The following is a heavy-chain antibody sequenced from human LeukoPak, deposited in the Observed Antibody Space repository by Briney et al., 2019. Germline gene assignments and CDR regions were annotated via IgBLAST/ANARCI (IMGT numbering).Heavy chain of an antibody. V-gene: IGHV3-30-3*01. J-gene: IGHJ4*02. CDR3: ARDRYSSSWYAIDY. CDR2: ISYDGSNK. D-gene: IGHD6-13*01. Sequence: GGSLRLSCAASGFTFSSYAMHWVRQAPGKGLEWVAVISYDGSNKYYADSVKGRFTISRDSSKNTLYLQMNSLRAEDTAVYYCARDRYSSSWYAIDYWGQGTLVTVSS. CDR1: GFTFSSYA.